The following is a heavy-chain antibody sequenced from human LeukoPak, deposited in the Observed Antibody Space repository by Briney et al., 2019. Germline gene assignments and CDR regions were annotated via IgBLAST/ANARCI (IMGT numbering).Heavy chain of an antibody. J-gene: IGHJ5*02. Sequence: SETLSLTCAVYGGSFSGYYWSWIRQPPGKGLEWIGEINHSGSTNYNPSLKSRVTISVDTSKNQLSLKLSSVTAADTAVYYCARHAGSGVVDPWGQGTLVTVSS. CDR3: ARHAGSGVVDP. CDR2: INHSGST. CDR1: GGSFSGYY. D-gene: IGHD2-15*01. V-gene: IGHV4-34*01.